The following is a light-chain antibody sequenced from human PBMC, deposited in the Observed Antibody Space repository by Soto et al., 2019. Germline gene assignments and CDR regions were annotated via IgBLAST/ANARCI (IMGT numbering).Light chain of an antibody. J-gene: IGKJ1*01. V-gene: IGKV3-15*01. Sequence: EKALTQSPVTLSLSPGERATLSCRASQSVSSNLAWYQQKPGQAPRLLIYGASTRATGIPARFSGSGSGTEFTLTISSLQSEDFAVYYCQQYNNWPGTFGQGTKVDI. CDR2: GAS. CDR3: QQYNNWPGT. CDR1: QSVSSN.